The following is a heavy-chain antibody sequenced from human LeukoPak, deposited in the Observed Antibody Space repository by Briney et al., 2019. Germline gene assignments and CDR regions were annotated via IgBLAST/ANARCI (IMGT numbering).Heavy chain of an antibody. J-gene: IGHJ3*02. Sequence: SETLSLTCPVSGGSISRYYWSWLRQPPAKGLDWIGYIYHSGSTNYKPSLKSRVTISVDTSKNQCSLKVSSVTAADTAVYYCASIRITSFGVVITPDAFDIWGQGTMVTVSS. D-gene: IGHD3-3*01. CDR3: ASIRITSFGVVITPDAFDI. V-gene: IGHV4-59*01. CDR1: GGSISRYY. CDR2: IYHSGST.